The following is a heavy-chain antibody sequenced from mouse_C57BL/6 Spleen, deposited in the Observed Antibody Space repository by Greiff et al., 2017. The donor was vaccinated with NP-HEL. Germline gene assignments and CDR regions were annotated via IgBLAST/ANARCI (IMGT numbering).Heavy chain of an antibody. V-gene: IGHV1-4*01. Sequence: QVQLKQSGAELARPGASVKMSCKASGYTFTSYTMHWVKQRPGQGLEWIGYINPSGGYPKSNQKFKDKATLTADKSSSTAYMQLSSLTSEDSAVYYCARPADDYDEGPYFDYWGQGTTLTVSS. J-gene: IGHJ2*01. CDR3: ARPADDYDEGPYFDY. D-gene: IGHD2-4*01. CDR2: INPSGGYP. CDR1: GYTFTSYT.